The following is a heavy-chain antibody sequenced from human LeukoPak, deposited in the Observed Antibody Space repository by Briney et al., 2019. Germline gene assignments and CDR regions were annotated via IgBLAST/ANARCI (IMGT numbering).Heavy chain of an antibody. CDR1: GFTFSSYS. V-gene: IGHV3-21*01. D-gene: IGHD3-10*01. CDR2: ISSGSSYI. J-gene: IGHJ5*02. CDR3: ARDTRNNYYGSPPNWFDP. Sequence: SGGSLRLSWAASGFTFSSYSMNWVRQAPGKGLEWVSSISSGSSYIYYADSVKGRFTISRDNAKNSLYLQMNSLRAEDTAVYYCARDTRNNYYGSPPNWFDPWGQGTLVTVSS.